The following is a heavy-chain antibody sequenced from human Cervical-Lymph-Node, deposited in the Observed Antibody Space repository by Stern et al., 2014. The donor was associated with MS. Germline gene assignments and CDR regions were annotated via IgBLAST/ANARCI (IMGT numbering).Heavy chain of an antibody. D-gene: IGHD6-13*01. CDR1: GFTVSTNY. J-gene: IGHJ1*01. CDR3: ARGQQRLS. CDR2: IVSGGSK. Sequence: VQLVQSGGGLIQPGGSLRLSCAASGFTVSTNYMSWVRPAPGKGLEWISVIVSGGSKYYADSVKGRFTISRDNSRNTMFLQMNSLRRDDTAVYYCARGQQRLSWGQGTLVTVSS. V-gene: IGHV3-53*01.